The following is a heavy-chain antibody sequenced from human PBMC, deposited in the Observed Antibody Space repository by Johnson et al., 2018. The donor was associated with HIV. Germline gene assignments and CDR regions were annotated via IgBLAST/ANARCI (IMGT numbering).Heavy chain of an antibody. CDR2: ISGSGGST. CDR1: GFTFSSYA. CDR3: ARWSYTLRAFDI. D-gene: IGHD4/OR15-4a*01. Sequence: MLLVESGGGLVQPGGSLRLSCAASGFTFSSYAMSWVRQAPGKGLEWVSAISGSGGSTYYADSVKGRFTISRDNSKNTLYLQMNSLRAEDTAVYYCARWSYTLRAFDIWGQGTMVTVSS. V-gene: IGHV3-23*04. J-gene: IGHJ3*02.